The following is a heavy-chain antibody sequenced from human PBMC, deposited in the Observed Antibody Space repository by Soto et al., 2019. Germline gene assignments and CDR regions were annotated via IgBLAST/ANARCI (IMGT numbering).Heavy chain of an antibody. J-gene: IGHJ4*02. D-gene: IGHD2-15*01. CDR1: GFTFSSYW. CDR3: ARDHDIVVVVAATPPPGYDY. CDR2: IKQDGSEK. Sequence: GSLRLSCAASGFTFSSYWMSWVRQAPGKGLEWVANIKQDGSEKYYVDSVKGRFTISRDNAKNSLYLQMNSLRAEDTAVYYCARDHDIVVVVAATPPPGYDYWGQGTLVTVSS. V-gene: IGHV3-7*01.